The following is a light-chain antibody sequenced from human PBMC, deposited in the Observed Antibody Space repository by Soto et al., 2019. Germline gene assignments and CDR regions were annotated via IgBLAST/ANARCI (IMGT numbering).Light chain of an antibody. CDR1: QSISSW. CDR2: KAS. V-gene: IGKV1-5*03. Sequence: DIQMTQSPSTLSASVGDRVTITCRASQSISSWLAWYQQKPGKTPKLLIYKASNLESGAPSRFSGSGSGTEFTLTISSLQSEDFAVYYCQQYNNWPSITFGQGTRLEI. CDR3: QQYNNWPSIT. J-gene: IGKJ5*01.